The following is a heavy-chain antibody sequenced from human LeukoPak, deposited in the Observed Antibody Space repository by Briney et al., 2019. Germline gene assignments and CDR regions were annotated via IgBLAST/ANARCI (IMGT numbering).Heavy chain of an antibody. J-gene: IGHJ4*02. CDR3: ARVGDYGSGSYPFSF. D-gene: IGHD3-10*01. Sequence: SQTLSLTCSVSGGSISSGGYYWSWIRQHPGKGLEWIGYIYQSGSTYYTPSLKSRVTISIDTPENQFSLTLSTVTAADTAVYYCARVGDYGSGSYPFSFWGQGTLVAVSS. CDR1: GGSISSGGYY. CDR2: IYQSGST. V-gene: IGHV4-31*03.